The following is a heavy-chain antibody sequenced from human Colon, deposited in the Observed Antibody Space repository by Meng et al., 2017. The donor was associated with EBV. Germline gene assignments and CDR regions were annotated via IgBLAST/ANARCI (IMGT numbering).Heavy chain of an antibody. CDR2: IYHSGST. J-gene: IGHJ4*02. V-gene: IGHV4-4*02. D-gene: IGHD5-18*01. Sequence: QVQRQEPGPGRLKPSETLSLTCAVSGGSISSVYWWTWVRQSPGKGLEWIGEIYHSGSTNYNPSLKSRVTISVDKSKNQFSLKLTSVTAADTAVYYCARGGYYSFDYWGQRTLVTVSS. CDR1: GGSISSVYW. CDR3: ARGGYYSFDY.